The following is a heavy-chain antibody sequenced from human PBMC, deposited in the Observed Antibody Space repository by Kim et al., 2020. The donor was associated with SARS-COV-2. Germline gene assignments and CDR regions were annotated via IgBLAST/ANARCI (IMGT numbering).Heavy chain of an antibody. CDR1: GFTFSDYY. D-gene: IGHD6-19*01. CDR2: ISSSSSYT. V-gene: IGHV3-11*05. Sequence: GGSLRLSCAASGFTFSDYYMSWIRQAPGKGLEWVSYISSSSSYTNYADSVKGRFTISRDNAKNSLYLQMNSLRAEDTAVYNCARVRVAVAGTDGVGVFDIWGQGTMVTVSS. CDR3: ARVRVAVAGTDGVGVFDI. J-gene: IGHJ3*02.